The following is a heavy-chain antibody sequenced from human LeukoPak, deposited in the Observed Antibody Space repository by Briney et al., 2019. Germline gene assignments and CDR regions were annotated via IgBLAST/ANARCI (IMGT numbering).Heavy chain of an antibody. Sequence: PSETLSLTCAVYGGSFSGYYWSWIRQPPGKGLEWIGEINHSGSTNYNPSLKSRVTISVDTSKNQFSLKLSSVTAADTAVYYCARETNIAARQAPRGIDYWGQGTLVTVSS. V-gene: IGHV4-34*01. CDR1: GGSFSGYY. CDR3: ARETNIAARQAPRGIDY. CDR2: INHSGST. D-gene: IGHD6-6*01. J-gene: IGHJ4*02.